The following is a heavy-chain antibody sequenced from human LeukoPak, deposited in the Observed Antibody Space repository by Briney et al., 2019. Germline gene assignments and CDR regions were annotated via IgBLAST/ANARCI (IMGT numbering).Heavy chain of an antibody. V-gene: IGHV1-69*13. CDR1: VGTFSSYA. J-gene: IGHJ4*02. CDR2: IIPIFGTA. CDR3: AREGGDYVGAFDY. D-gene: IGHD4-17*01. Sequence: VASVNVSFKASVGTFSSYAISWVRQATGQGLEWMGGIIPIFGTANYSQKFQGRVTITADESTSTTYMELSSLRSEDTAVYYCAREGGDYVGAFDYWGQGTLVTVSS.